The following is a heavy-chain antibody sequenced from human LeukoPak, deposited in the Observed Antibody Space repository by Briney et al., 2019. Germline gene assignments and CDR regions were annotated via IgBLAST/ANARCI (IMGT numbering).Heavy chain of an antibody. V-gene: IGHV3-23*01. CDR2: ISGSGGNT. CDR3: AKLGQGYGDFVDAFDI. D-gene: IGHD4-17*01. CDR1: GFTFSSYA. Sequence: GGSLRLSCAASGFTFSSYAMSWVRQAPGKGLEWVSSISGSGGNTYYADSVKGRFTISRDNSKNTLYLQMNSLRAEDTAVYYCAKLGQGYGDFVDAFDIWGQGTMVTVSS. J-gene: IGHJ3*02.